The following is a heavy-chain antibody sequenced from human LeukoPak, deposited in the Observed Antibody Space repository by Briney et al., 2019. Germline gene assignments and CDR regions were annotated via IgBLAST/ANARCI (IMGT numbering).Heavy chain of an antibody. J-gene: IGHJ5*02. CDR3: ARPYYYDSRIDP. D-gene: IGHD3-22*01. Sequence: SETLSLTCTVSGGSISSGDYYWSWIRQPPGKGLEWIAYMYYSGSTYYNPSLKSRVTMSADTSKNHLPLKLSSVTAADTAVYYCARPYYYDSRIDPWGQGILVTVSS. CDR1: GGSISSGDYY. CDR2: MYYSGST. V-gene: IGHV4-30-4*01.